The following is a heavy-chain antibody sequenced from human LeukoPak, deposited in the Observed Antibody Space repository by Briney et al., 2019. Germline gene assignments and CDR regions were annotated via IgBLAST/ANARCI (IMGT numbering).Heavy chain of an antibody. J-gene: IGHJ4*02. Sequence: ASVKVSCKASGYTFTSYGISWVRQAPGQGLEWMGWISAYNGNTNYAQKLQGRVTVTTDTSTSTAYMELRSLGSDDTAVYYCARRALLLWFGESDYWGQGTLVTVSS. D-gene: IGHD3-10*01. CDR2: ISAYNGNT. CDR1: GYTFTSYG. CDR3: ARRALLLWFGESDY. V-gene: IGHV1-18*01.